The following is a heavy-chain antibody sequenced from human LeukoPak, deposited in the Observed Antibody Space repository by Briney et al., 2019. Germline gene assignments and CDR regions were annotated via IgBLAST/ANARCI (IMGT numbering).Heavy chain of an antibody. D-gene: IGHD1-1*01. V-gene: IGHV4-4*07. Sequence: SETLSLTCTVSGGTISSYYWGWIRQPAGKGLEWIGRFYSTENTIYNPSLKSRVTMSGDTSKNQLSLKLNSVTVADTAIYYCARVIVATWDDDWFDPWGQGILVTVSS. CDR2: FYSTENT. CDR3: ARVIVATWDDDWFDP. J-gene: IGHJ5*02. CDR1: GGTISSYY.